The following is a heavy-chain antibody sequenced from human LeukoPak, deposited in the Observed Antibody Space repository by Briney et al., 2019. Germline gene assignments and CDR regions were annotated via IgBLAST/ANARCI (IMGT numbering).Heavy chain of an antibody. Sequence: SVKVSCKASGGTFSSYAISWVRQAPGQGLEWMGGIIPIFGTANYAQKFQGRVTITADKSTSTAYMELSSLGSEDTAVYYCARDRLDYGDYWADAFDIWGQGTMVTVSS. CDR1: GGTFSSYA. J-gene: IGHJ3*02. CDR2: IIPIFGTA. CDR3: ARDRLDYGDYWADAFDI. D-gene: IGHD4-17*01. V-gene: IGHV1-69*06.